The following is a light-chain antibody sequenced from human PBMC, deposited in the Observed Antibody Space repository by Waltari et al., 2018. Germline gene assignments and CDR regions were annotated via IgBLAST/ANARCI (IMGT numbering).Light chain of an antibody. V-gene: IGLV2-14*01. CDR2: EVR. Sequence: WYEKKPRKGPQNMIYEVRKQPTGVSNRFSGSKSGNTASLTISGLQAEDEADYYCSSYTSSSTVVFGGGTKLTVL. CDR3: SSYTSSSTVV. J-gene: IGLJ2*01.